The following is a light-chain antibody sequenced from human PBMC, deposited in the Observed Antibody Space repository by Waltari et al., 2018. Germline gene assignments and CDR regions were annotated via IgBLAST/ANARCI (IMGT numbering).Light chain of an antibody. J-gene: IGKJ1*01. CDR1: HSISKN. CDR2: HAS. CDR3: QHYESLPVT. V-gene: IGKV3-20*01. Sequence: EIVFTQSPGSLSQSPGTRATLSCSASHSISKNLSGYQQTPGQAPRLPIYHASSRAAGIPDRFSGSGQGRDFSLTISRLEPEDFAVYYCQHYESLPVTFGQGTKVEIK.